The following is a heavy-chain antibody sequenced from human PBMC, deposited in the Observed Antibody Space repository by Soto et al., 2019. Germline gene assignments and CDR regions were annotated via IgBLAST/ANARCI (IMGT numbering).Heavy chain of an antibody. CDR2: ISYSGNT. CDR1: GGSTSSDNY. D-gene: IGHD3-16*01. Sequence: SETLSLTCTVSGGSTSSDNYWSWIRQPPGKGLEWIGHISYSGNTYYNPSLKSRLAISIDTSKNQFSLKLSSVTAADTAVYFCAREGGESADGLYYFDSWGQGSLVPVSS. J-gene: IGHJ4*02. CDR3: AREGGESADGLYYFDS. V-gene: IGHV4-30-4*01.